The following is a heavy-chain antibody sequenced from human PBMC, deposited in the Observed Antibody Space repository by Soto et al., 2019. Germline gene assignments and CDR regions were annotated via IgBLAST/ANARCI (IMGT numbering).Heavy chain of an antibody. Sequence: ASVKVSCKASGYTFSTYALHWVRQAPGEGLEWMGWINGGNGHTRYSQKFKDRVTISRDTPASTAYMELSGLRSEDTAVYYCARGKGMEENYYYYGMDVWGQGTTVTVSS. J-gene: IGHJ6*02. CDR1: GYTFSTYA. D-gene: IGHD1-1*01. CDR3: ARGKGMEENYYYYGMDV. V-gene: IGHV1-3*01. CDR2: INGGNGHT.